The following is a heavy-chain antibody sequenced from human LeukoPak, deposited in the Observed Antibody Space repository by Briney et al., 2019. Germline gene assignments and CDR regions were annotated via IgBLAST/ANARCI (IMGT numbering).Heavy chain of an antibody. CDR3: AKIGSSHDFDY. Sequence: VSVKVSCKASGYTFTSYDINWVRQATGQGLEWMGWMNPNSGATDYAQKFQGRVTMTRDTSISTAYMELSSLKSDDTAVYYCAKIGSSHDFDYWGQGTLITVSS. D-gene: IGHD1-26*01. J-gene: IGHJ4*02. CDR2: MNPNSGAT. V-gene: IGHV1-8*01. CDR1: GYTFTSYD.